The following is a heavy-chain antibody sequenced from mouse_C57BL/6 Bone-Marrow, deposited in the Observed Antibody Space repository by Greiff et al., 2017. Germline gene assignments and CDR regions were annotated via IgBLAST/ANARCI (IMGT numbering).Heavy chain of an antibody. D-gene: IGHD2-1*01. CDR2: IWSGGST. CDR1: GFSLPSYG. J-gene: IGHJ1*03. V-gene: IGHV2-2*01. Sequence: VPLQESGPGLVQPSQSLSITCTVSGFSLPSYGVHWVRQSPGKGLEWLGVIWSGGSTDSNAAFISILSISKDNSKSQFFIKMNSLQADDTAIYYCARNHYGNWYFDVWGTGTTVTVSA. CDR3: ARNHYGNWYFDV.